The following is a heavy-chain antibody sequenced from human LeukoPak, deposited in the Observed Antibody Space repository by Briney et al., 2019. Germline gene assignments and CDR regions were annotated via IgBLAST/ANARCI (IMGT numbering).Heavy chain of an antibody. J-gene: IGHJ4*02. D-gene: IGHD5-18*01. CDR2: IIPIFGTA. V-gene: IGHV1-69*01. CDR1: GGTFSSYA. CDR3: ARDRVDTAMGPGLGFDY. Sequence: SVKVSCKASGGTFSSYAISWVRQAPGQGLEWMGGIIPIFGTANYAQKFKGRVTITADESTSTAYMEQSSLRSEDTAVYYCARDRVDTAMGPGLGFDYWGQGTLVTVSS.